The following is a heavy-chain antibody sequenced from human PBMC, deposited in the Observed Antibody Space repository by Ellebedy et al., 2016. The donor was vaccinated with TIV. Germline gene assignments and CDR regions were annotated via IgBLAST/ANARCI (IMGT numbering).Heavy chain of an antibody. V-gene: IGHV3-21*01. CDR1: GFTVSSTY. D-gene: IGHD3-22*01. CDR3: ARAKFEYFDTSGAFDF. J-gene: IGHJ4*02. CDR2: ISSAGDHI. Sequence: GGSLRLSCAASGFTVSSTYVSWVRQAPGKGLEWVSSISSAGDHIHYADSVKGRFTISRDNAKNSLYLQMNSLRAEDTAVFYCARAKFEYFDTSGAFDFWGQGTLVTVSS.